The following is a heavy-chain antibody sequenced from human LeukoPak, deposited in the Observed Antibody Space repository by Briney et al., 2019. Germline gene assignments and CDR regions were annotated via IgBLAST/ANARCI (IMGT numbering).Heavy chain of an antibody. CDR1: GFTLSYFA. D-gene: IGHD2-2*01. Sequence: PGGSLRLSCAASGFTLSYFAMHWVRQAPGKGLEWVAVISYDEANKNYADSVKGRFTISRDNAKNSLYLQMNSLRAEDTAVYYCAAPWCSSTSCYVNYYGMDVWGQGTTVTVSS. CDR2: ISYDEANK. CDR3: AAPWCSSTSCYVNYYGMDV. V-gene: IGHV3-30-3*01. J-gene: IGHJ6*02.